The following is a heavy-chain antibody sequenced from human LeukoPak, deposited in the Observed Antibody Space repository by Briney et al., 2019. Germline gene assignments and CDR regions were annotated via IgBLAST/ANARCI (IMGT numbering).Heavy chain of an antibody. CDR3: ARGNYYGSGSPILGRDFDY. D-gene: IGHD3-10*01. J-gene: IGHJ4*02. V-gene: IGHV4-61*05. CDR1: GDSISSISYY. Sequence: SETLSLTCTVPGDSISSISYYWGWIRQPPGKGLEWIGYIYYSGSTNYNPSLKSRVTISVDTSKNQFSLKLSSVTAADTAVYYCARGNYYGSGSPILGRDFDYWGQGTLVTVSS. CDR2: IYYSGST.